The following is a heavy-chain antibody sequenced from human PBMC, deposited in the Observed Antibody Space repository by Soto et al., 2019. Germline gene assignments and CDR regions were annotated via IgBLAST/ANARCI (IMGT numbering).Heavy chain of an antibody. V-gene: IGHV3-33*01. Sequence: ESVGGVVQHGKSLRLSCTASGFTFSTYGMHWVRQAPGKGLEWVAVIWYDGSNKYHGDSLKGRFTISRDNSKNTLYLQMNNLRAEDTAVYYCGRDGALGDTAVVDSWGQGTLVTVSS. J-gene: IGHJ4*02. D-gene: IGHD5-18*01. CDR1: GFTFSTYG. CDR3: GRDGALGDTAVVDS. CDR2: IWYDGSNK.